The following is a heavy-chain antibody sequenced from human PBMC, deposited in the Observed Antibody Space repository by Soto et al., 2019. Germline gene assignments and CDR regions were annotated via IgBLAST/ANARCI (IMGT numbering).Heavy chain of an antibody. J-gene: IGHJ6*02. CDR2: VNNDGTDT. Sequence: EVQLVESGGGLVQPGGSLRLSCAASGFTFSNYWMNWVRQAPGKGLVWVSRVNNDGTDTTHADSVKGRFTISRDNAENTLYLQMNCLRAEDTAVYYCARGGLQRAVDVWGQGSTVTVSS. CDR3: ARGGLQRAVDV. D-gene: IGHD6-25*01. V-gene: IGHV3-74*03. CDR1: GFTFSNYW.